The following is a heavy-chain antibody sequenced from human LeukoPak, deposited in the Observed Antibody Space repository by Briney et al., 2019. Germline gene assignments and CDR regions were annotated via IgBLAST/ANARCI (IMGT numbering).Heavy chain of an antibody. CDR2: VWKSGNTI. J-gene: IGHJ6*04. V-gene: IGHV3-11*04. CDR3: AELGITMIGGV. D-gene: IGHD3-10*02. Sequence: GGSLRLSCVASGFSFSDYYMTWIRQAPGKGLEWISYVWKSGNTIYYSDSVKGRFTVSRDNAKNSLYLQMNDLRVEDTAVYYCAELGITMIGGVWGKGTTVTISS. CDR1: GFSFSDYY.